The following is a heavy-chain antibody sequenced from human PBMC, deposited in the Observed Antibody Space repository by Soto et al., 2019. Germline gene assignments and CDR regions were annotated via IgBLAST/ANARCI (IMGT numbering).Heavy chain of an antibody. D-gene: IGHD2-21*02. Sequence: ASVKVSCKASGYTFTSYAMHWVRQAPGQRLEWMGWINAGNGNTKYSQKFQGRVTITRDTSASTAYMELSSLRSEDTAVYYCARIFVGVTALDYWGQGTLVTVSS. V-gene: IGHV1-3*01. J-gene: IGHJ4*02. CDR1: GYTFTSYA. CDR2: INAGNGNT. CDR3: ARIFVGVTALDY.